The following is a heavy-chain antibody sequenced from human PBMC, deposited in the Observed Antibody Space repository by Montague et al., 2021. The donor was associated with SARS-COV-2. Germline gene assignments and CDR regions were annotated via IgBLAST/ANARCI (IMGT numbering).Heavy chain of an antibody. CDR2: FYYNLNT. D-gene: IGHD3-16*01. CDR3: ARDSFEAPLFFDY. CDR1: GGSISTYY. J-gene: IGHJ4*02. V-gene: IGHV4-59*01. Sequence: SETLSLTCTVSGGSISTYYWNWIRQSPGKGLEWLGYFYYNLNTNYNPSLKGRLTISVDTSENQVSLNLRSVTAVDTAVYYCARDSFEAPLFFDYWGQGILVTVSS.